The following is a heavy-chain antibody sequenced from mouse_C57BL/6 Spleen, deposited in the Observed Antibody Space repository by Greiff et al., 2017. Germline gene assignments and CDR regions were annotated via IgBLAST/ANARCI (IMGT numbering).Heavy chain of an antibody. J-gene: IGHJ4*01. V-gene: IGHV1-9*01. D-gene: IGHD2-4*01. Sequence: QVQLQQSGAELMKPGASVKLSCKATGYTFTGYWIEWVKQRPGHGLEWIGELLPGSGSTNYNEKFKGKATFTADTSSNTAYMQLSSLTTEDSAIYYCARGDIYYDYDAYAMDYWGQGTSVTVSS. CDR1: GYTFTGYW. CDR2: LLPGSGST. CDR3: ARGDIYYDYDAYAMDY.